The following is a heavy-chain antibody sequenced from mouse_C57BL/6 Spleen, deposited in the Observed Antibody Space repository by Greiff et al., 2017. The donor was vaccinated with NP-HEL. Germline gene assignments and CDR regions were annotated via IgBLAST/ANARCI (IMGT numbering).Heavy chain of an antibody. Sequence: QVTLKVCGPGISQSSQTLSLTCSFSGFSLSTSGMGVSWIRQPSGKGLEWLAHIYWDDDKRYNPSLKSRLTISKDTSRNQVFLKITSVDTADTATYYCARYSNYVVFYAMDYWGQGTSVTVSS. CDR3: ARYSNYVVFYAMDY. CDR2: IYWDDDK. V-gene: IGHV8-12*01. CDR1: GFSLSTSGMG. J-gene: IGHJ4*01. D-gene: IGHD2-5*01.